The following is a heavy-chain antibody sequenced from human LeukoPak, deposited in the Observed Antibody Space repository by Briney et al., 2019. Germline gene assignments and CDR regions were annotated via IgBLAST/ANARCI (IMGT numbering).Heavy chain of an antibody. D-gene: IGHD3-16*01. CDR3: SRDSTFGAAVDFNF. CDR2: INANNGKT. Sequence: ASVKVSCKASGYNFTTFSIAWVRQAPGQGLEWRGWINANNGKTHYAQKFHDRVTMTTDASTNTAYMELRGLKSDDTAMYYCSRDSTFGAAVDFNFWGQGTLVTVSS. V-gene: IGHV1-18*01. J-gene: IGHJ4*02. CDR1: GYNFTTFS.